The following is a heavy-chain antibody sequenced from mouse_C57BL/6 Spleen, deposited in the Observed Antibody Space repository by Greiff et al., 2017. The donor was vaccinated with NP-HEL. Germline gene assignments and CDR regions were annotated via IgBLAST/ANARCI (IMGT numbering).Heavy chain of an antibody. Sequence: EVQGVESGGGLVQPGGSMKLSCVASGFTFSNYWMNWVRQSPEKGLEWVAQIRLKSDNYATHYAESVKGRFTISRDDSKSSVYLQMNNLRAEDTGIYYCTGGYGSDYWGQGTLVTVSA. D-gene: IGHD1-1*01. CDR3: TGGYGSDY. CDR2: IRLKSDNYAT. V-gene: IGHV6-3*01. J-gene: IGHJ3*01. CDR1: GFTFSNYW.